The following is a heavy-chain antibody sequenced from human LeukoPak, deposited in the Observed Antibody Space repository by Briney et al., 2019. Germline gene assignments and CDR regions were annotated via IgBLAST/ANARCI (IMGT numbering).Heavy chain of an antibody. Sequence: PGGSLRLSCAASGFTFSDYYMSWIRPAPGKGLEWVSYISSSGSTIYYADSVKGRFTISRDNAKNSLYLQMNSLRAEDTAVYYCARDYDFWSGSLYYYYGMDVWGQGTTVTVS. V-gene: IGHV3-11*01. CDR3: ARDYDFWSGSLYYYYGMDV. J-gene: IGHJ6*02. D-gene: IGHD3-3*01. CDR1: GFTFSDYY. CDR2: ISSSGSTI.